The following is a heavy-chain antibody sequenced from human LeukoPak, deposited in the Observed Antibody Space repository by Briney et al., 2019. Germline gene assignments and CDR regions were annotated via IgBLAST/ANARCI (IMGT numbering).Heavy chain of an antibody. J-gene: IGHJ5*02. V-gene: IGHV1-2*02. CDR3: ARESKTMIVGWNWFDP. Sequence: GASVKDSCKASGYTFTGYYMHWVRQAPGQGLEWMGWINPNSGGTNYAQKFQGRVTMTRDTSISTAYMELSRLRSDDTAVYYCARESKTMIVGWNWFDPWGQGTLVTVSS. D-gene: IGHD3-22*01. CDR1: GYTFTGYY. CDR2: INPNSGGT.